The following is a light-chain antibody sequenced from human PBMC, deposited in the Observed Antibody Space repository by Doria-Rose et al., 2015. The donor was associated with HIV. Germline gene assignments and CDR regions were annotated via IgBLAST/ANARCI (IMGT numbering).Light chain of an antibody. CDR1: QRVKSSY. J-gene: IGKJ5*01. CDR2: DAS. Sequence: EIVMTQSPGTLSLSPGERATLSCRASQRVKSSYLAWYQQQPGQAPRLLIYDASTRATGIPDRFSGSGSGTDFTLTISRLEPKDVAVYYCQQYGTSRGTFGQGTRLEIK. V-gene: IGKV3-20*01. CDR3: QQYGTSRGT.